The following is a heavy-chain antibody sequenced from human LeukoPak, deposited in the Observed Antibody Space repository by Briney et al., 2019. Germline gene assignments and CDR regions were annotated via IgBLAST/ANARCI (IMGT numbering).Heavy chain of an antibody. J-gene: IGHJ4*02. D-gene: IGHD5/OR15-5a*01. V-gene: IGHV3-30-3*01. Sequence: GGSLRLSCAPSGFTLRSHTMHWVRQAPGKGLEGVAVIEPDGSNKYHADSVKGRFTISRDNSKNTLYLQLDSLRSEDTAVYYCVRQSTGLDYWGQGTLVTVSS. CDR2: IEPDGSNK. CDR1: GFTLRSHT. CDR3: VRQSTGLDY.